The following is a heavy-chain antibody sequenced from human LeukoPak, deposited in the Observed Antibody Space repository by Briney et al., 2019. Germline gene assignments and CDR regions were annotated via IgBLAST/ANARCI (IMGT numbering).Heavy chain of an antibody. CDR2: IKQDGSEK. CDR3: AREVCGDRYDY. J-gene: IGHJ4*02. Sequence: GGSLRLSCGASGFSFSSFWMSWVRQAPGKGLEWVANIKQDGSEKYYVDSVKGRFTISRDNAENSLYLQMNSLRAEDTAVYYCAREVCGDRYDYWGQGTLVTVSS. CDR1: GFSFSSFW. V-gene: IGHV3-7*01. D-gene: IGHD4-17*01.